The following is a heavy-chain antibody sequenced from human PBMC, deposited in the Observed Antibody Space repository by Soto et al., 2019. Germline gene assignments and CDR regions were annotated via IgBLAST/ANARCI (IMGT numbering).Heavy chain of an antibody. CDR3: ASSYSSINFDF. D-gene: IGHD6-19*01. V-gene: IGHV4-31*03. J-gene: IGHJ3*01. CDR2: IYYTGRT. CDR1: GGSISSGGYY. Sequence: SETLSLTCTVSGGSISSGGYYCSWIRQHPGKGLEWIGYIYYTGRTYYNPSLTSRVTVSLDRSKNQFSLRLTSVTAADTAVYYCASSYSSINFDFWGPGSMVTVSS.